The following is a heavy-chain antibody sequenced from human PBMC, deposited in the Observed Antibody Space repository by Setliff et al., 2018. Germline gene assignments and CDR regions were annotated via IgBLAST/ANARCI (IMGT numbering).Heavy chain of an antibody. V-gene: IGHV4-39*07. Sequence: SETLSLTCSVSGVSFRTVTYYWTWIRQPPEKGLEWIGEINQSRTTNYNPPLKGRATISVDNSKNQFSLNLNSVTVTDTAVYFCARGVRTGHLDSWGQGTLVTVSS. CDR3: ARGVRTGHLDS. CDR1: GVSFRTVTYY. CDR2: INQSRTT. J-gene: IGHJ4*02. D-gene: IGHD1-1*01.